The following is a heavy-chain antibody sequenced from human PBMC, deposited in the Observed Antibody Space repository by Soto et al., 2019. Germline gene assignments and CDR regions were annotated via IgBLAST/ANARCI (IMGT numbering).Heavy chain of an antibody. CDR1: GGSFSGYY. CDR3: ARGSDYYGSGSYYRRGNNWFDP. D-gene: IGHD3-10*01. Sequence: SETLSLTCAVYGGSFSGYYWSWIRQPPGKGLEWIGEINHSGSINYNPSLKSRVTISVDTSKNQFSLKLSSVTAADTAVYYCARGSDYYGSGSYYRRGNNWFDPWGK. J-gene: IGHJ5*02. V-gene: IGHV4-34*01. CDR2: INHSGSI.